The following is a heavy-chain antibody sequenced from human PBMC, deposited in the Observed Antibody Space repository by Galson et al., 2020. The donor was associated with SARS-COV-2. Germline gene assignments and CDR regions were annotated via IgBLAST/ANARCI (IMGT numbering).Heavy chain of an antibody. Sequence: SETLSLICAVSGGSISSGGYYWSWIRQHPGKGLEWIGYIYYSGSTYYNPSLKSRVTISVDTSKNQFSLKLSSVTAADTAVYYCARVPTVVNTMLGFDYWGQGTLVTVSS. CDR2: IYYSGST. CDR3: ARVPTVVNTMLGFDY. D-gene: IGHD4-17*01. CDR1: GGSISSGGYY. V-gene: IGHV4-31*11. J-gene: IGHJ4*02.